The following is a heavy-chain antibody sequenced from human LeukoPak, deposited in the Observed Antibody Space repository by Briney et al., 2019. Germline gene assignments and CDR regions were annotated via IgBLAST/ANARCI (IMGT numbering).Heavy chain of an antibody. Sequence: ATVKVSCKVSGYNLTELSMHWVRQAPGKGLEWMGGFDPEDGETIYAQKFQGRVTMTEDTSTDTAYVEPRSLRSDDTAVYYCARGPPYYYDSSGYYWDYWGQGTLVTVSS. V-gene: IGHV1-24*01. J-gene: IGHJ4*02. CDR2: FDPEDGET. CDR1: GYNLTELS. D-gene: IGHD3-22*01. CDR3: ARGPPYYYDSSGYYWDY.